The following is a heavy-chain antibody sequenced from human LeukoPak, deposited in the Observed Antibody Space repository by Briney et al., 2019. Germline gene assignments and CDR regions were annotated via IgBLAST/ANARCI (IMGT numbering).Heavy chain of an antibody. CDR2: ISTSSGNT. CDR1: GYTFTGYY. D-gene: IGHD7-27*01. V-gene: IGHV1-18*04. J-gene: IGHJ5*02. Sequence: AASVKVSCKASGYTFTGYYMHWVRQAPGQGLEWMGWISTSSGNTNYAQRLQGRVTMTTDTSTSTAYMELRSLRSDDTAVYYCARDVNWDLDHWGQGTLVTVSS. CDR3: ARDVNWDLDH.